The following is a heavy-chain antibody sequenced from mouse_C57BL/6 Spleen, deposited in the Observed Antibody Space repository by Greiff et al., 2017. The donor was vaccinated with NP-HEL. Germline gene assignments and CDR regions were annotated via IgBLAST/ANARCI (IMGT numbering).Heavy chain of an antibody. CDR3: AREEGIYYYGSKMAY. CDR2: IYPGDGDT. D-gene: IGHD1-1*01. J-gene: IGHJ3*01. V-gene: IGHV1-80*01. Sequence: QVQLQQSGAELVKPGASVKISCKASGYAFSSYWMNWVKQRPGKGLEWIGQIYPGDGDTNYNGKFKGKATLTADKSSSTAYMQLSSLTSEDAAVYFCAREEGIYYYGSKMAYWGQGTLVTVSA. CDR1: GYAFSSYW.